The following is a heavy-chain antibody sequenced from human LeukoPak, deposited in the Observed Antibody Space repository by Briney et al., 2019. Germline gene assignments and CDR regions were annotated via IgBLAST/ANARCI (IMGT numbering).Heavy chain of an antibody. Sequence: GGSLRLSCAASGFTFSRYWMTWVRQAPGKGLKWVANIKQDESKKNYVDSVKGRFTISRDNAKNSLYLQMNNLRAEDTAVYYCARQTYYYDSSGYFIHYFDYWGQGTLVTVSS. CDR1: GFTFSRYW. V-gene: IGHV3-7*03. D-gene: IGHD3-22*01. CDR3: ARQTYYYDSSGYFIHYFDY. CDR2: IKQDESKK. J-gene: IGHJ4*02.